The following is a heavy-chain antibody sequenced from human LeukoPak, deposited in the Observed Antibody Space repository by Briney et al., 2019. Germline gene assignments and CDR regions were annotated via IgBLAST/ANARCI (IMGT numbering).Heavy chain of an antibody. CDR2: IESKTDGGTT. V-gene: IGHV3-15*04. J-gene: IGHJ4*02. CDR3: TTDLGEWLRFAGDY. CDR1: AFTVSNAW. Sequence: GGSLRLSVAASAFTVSNAWMSWLRQAPGKGREGVCRIESKTDGGTTDYAAPVTGRVTISTDASKNTLYLQMNSLKTEDTAVYYCTTDLGEWLRFAGDYWGQGTRVTVSS. D-gene: IGHD5-12*01.